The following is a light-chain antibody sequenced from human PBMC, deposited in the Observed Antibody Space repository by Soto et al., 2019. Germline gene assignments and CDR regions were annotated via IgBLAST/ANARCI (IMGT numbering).Light chain of an antibody. CDR1: SSDVGGYNY. V-gene: IGLV2-8*01. CDR2: AVS. CDR3: SSYAGSNNNYV. J-gene: IGLJ1*01. Sequence: QSALTQPPSASGSPGQSVTISCTGTSSDVGGYNYVSCYQQHPGKAPKLMIYAVSKRPSGVPDRFSGSKSGNTASLTVSGLQSEDEADYYCSSYAGSNNNYVFGTGTKVTVL.